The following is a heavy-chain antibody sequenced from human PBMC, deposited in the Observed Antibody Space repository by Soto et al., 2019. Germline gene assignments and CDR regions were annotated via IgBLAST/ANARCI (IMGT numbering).Heavy chain of an antibody. V-gene: IGHV1-24*01. CDR1: GYTLTELS. Sequence: GASVKVSCKVSGYTLTELSMHWVRQAPGKGLEWMGGFDPEDGETIYAQKFQGRVTMTEDTSTDTAYMELSSLRSEDTAVYYCATDRYSSGWSIFDDCVQGTLVTVCS. D-gene: IGHD6-19*01. CDR3: ATDRYSSGWSIFDD. J-gene: IGHJ4*02. CDR2: FDPEDGET.